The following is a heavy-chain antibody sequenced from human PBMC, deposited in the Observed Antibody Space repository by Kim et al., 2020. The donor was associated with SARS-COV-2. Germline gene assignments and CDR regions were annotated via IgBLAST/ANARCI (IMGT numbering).Heavy chain of an antibody. V-gene: IGHV3-23*01. CDR2: ISGSGGST. Sequence: GGSLRLSCAASGFTFSSYAMSWVRQAPGKGLEWVSAISGSGGSTYYADSVKGRFTISRDNSKNTLYLQMNSLRAEDTAVYYCAKETYYYDSSGYTWYFDLWGRGTLVTVSP. CDR3: AKETYYYDSSGYTWYFDL. CDR1: GFTFSSYA. J-gene: IGHJ2*01. D-gene: IGHD3-22*01.